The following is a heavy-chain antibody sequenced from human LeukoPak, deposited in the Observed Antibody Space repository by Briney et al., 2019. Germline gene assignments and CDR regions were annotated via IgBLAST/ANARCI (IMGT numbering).Heavy chain of an antibody. D-gene: IGHD6-19*01. J-gene: IGHJ4*02. CDR3: AKVFLRIAVAGNDY. Sequence: GGSLSLFYAPSAFTFTSYAMRWVRLAPGKGLESLSAIIGSGGSTSYADSVKGRWTVSRGHSKNTRYLQMYSLRAEENAVYYCAKVFLRIAVAGNDYWGQGTLVTVSP. CDR1: AFTFTSYA. CDR2: IIGSGGST. V-gene: IGHV3-23*01.